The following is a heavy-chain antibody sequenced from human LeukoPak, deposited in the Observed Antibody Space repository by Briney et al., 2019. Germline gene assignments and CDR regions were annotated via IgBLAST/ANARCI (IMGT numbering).Heavy chain of an antibody. Sequence: GGSLRLSCAASGFTFRSYSMNWVRQAPGKGLEWVANIKQDGSEKYYVDSVKGRFTISRDNAKNSLYLQMNSLRAEDTAVYYCARKNGLDYWGQGTLVTVSS. CDR2: IKQDGSEK. CDR3: ARKNGLDY. V-gene: IGHV3-7*01. CDR1: GFTFRSYS. J-gene: IGHJ4*02.